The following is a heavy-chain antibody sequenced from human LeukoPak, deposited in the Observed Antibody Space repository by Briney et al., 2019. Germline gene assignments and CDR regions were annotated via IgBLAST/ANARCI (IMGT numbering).Heavy chain of an antibody. CDR2: IYYSGST. V-gene: IGHV4-59*01. Sequence: PSETLSLTCTVSGGSISSYYWSWIRQPPGKGLEWIGYIYYSGSTNYNPSLKSRVTITVDTSKNQFSLKLSSVTAADTAVYYCARSDGSSWYYFDYWGQGTLVTVSS. CDR1: GGSISSYY. J-gene: IGHJ4*02. D-gene: IGHD6-13*01. CDR3: ARSDGSSWYYFDY.